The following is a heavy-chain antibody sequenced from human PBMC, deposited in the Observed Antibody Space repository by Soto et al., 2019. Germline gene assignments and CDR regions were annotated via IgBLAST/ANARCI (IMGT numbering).Heavy chain of an antibody. CDR1: GFPFSSFG. CDR3: ARGDRDVDY. V-gene: IGHV3-30*03. Sequence: QVQLVESGGGVVQPGRSLRLSCVASGFPFSSFGIHWVRQAPGKGLEWVAFMSFHGIDKYYTDSVKGRFTISRDNSKNTLYLEMNSLRPEDTAVYYCARGDRDVDYWGRGTLLTVSS. CDR2: MSFHGIDK. J-gene: IGHJ4*02.